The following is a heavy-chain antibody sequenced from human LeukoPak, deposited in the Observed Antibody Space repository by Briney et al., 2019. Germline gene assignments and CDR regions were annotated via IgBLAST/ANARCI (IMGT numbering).Heavy chain of an antibody. Sequence: SETLSLTCAVSGGSISSTNWWSWVRQPPGKGLEWIGEIYHSGTTTYNPSLESRLTISVDRSSNQFSLKLSSVTAADTAVYYCARARADIVVVPDYWGQGTLVTVSS. D-gene: IGHD2-2*01. CDR2: IYHSGTT. V-gene: IGHV4-4*02. J-gene: IGHJ4*02. CDR1: GGSISSTNW. CDR3: ARARADIVVVPDY.